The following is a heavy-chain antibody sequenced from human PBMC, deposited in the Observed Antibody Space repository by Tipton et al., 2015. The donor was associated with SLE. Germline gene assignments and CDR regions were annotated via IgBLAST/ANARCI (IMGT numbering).Heavy chain of an antibody. CDR1: GYTFTTYD. V-gene: IGHV1-8*01. J-gene: IGHJ6*04. CDR3: ARVPVRTTGGFGRFRMDV. Sequence: QLVQSGAEVKKPGASVKVSCKASGYTFTTYDINWVRQATGQGLEWMGWMNPNSGNTGYAQKLQGRVTMTRNTSMSTAYMELNSLRSEDTAAYYCARVPVRTTGGFGRFRMDVWGKGTTVTVSS. D-gene: IGHD1-1*01. CDR2: MNPNSGNT.